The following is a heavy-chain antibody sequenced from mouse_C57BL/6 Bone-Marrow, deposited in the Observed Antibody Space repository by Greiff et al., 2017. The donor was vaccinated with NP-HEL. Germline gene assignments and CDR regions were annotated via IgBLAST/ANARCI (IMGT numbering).Heavy chain of an antibody. J-gene: IGHJ4*01. V-gene: IGHV14-3*01. D-gene: IGHD1-1*01. CDR2: IDPANGNT. CDR1: GFNIKNTY. CDR3: AHYYGSSYEAMDY. Sequence: EVQLQESVAELVRPGASVKLSCTASGFNIKNTYMHWVKQRPEQGLEWIGRIDPANGNTKYAPKFQGKATITADTSSNTAYLQLSSLTSEDTAIYYCAHYYGSSYEAMDYWGQGTSVTVSS.